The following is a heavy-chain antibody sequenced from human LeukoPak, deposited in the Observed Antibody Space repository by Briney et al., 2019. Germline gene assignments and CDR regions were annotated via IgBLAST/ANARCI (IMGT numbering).Heavy chain of an antibody. J-gene: IGHJ4*01. CDR3: SRGLGGGGDFDY. CDR1: GYTFTGYY. V-gene: IGHV1-2*06. Sequence: ASVKVSCKXSGYTFTGYYMHWVRQAPGQGLEWMGRINPNSGGTNYSQKFQGRVTMTRDTSISTASMELSRLRSDDPAVYYWSRGLGGGGDFDYWGQEPWSPSPQ. D-gene: IGHD2-15*01. CDR2: INPNSGGT.